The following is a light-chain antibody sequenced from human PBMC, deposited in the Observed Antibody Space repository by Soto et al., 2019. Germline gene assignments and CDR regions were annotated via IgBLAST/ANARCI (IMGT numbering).Light chain of an antibody. CDR2: DAS. Sequence: DIQMTQSPSSLSASVGDRVTITCQASQGISNYLNWYQQKPGKAPKLLIYDASNLETGVPSRFSGSASGTDFTLTISSLQPEDIATYYCQQYDNLPRTFGQGTKLEIK. J-gene: IGKJ2*01. CDR1: QGISNY. CDR3: QQYDNLPRT. V-gene: IGKV1-33*01.